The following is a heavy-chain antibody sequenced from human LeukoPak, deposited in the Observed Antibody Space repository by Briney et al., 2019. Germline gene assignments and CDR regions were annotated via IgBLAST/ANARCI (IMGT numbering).Heavy chain of an antibody. D-gene: IGHD1-26*01. J-gene: IGHJ4*02. CDR1: GFTFSSYA. CDR2: ISGSGGST. CDR3: AKDDARGTYWGNFDY. V-gene: IGHV3-23*01. Sequence: GGSLRLSCAASGFTFSSYAMSWVRQAPGKGLEWVSAISGSGGSTYYADSVKGRFTVSRDNSKNTLYLQVKSLRAEDTAVYYCAKDDARGTYWGNFDYWGQGTLVTVSS.